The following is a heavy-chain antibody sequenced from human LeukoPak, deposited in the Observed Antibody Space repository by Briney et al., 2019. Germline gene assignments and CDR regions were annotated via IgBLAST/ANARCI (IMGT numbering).Heavy chain of an antibody. CDR3: ARPIRGSYVEDVFDI. CDR1: GYTFSDYY. V-gene: IGHV1-2*02. J-gene: IGHJ3*02. D-gene: IGHD1-26*01. CDR2: INPSSGGT. Sequence: ASVKVSCKTSGYTFSDYYLHWVQQAPGQGLEWMGWINPSSGGTKNAQKFQGRVTMTRDTSISTGYMELSRLRSDDTAVYYCARPIRGSYVEDVFDIWGQGTMVTVSA.